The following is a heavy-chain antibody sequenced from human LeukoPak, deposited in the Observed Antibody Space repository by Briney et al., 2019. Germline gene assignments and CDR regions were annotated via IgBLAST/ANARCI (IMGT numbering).Heavy chain of an antibody. Sequence: PGGSLRLSCAASGFTFSHYAMHWVRQAPGKGLEWVAVISYHGIDKYYADSVKGRFTISRDISKNTLYLQMSSLRGEDTAVYYCARDREGGYDYWGQGTLVTVSS. CDR1: GFTFSHYA. CDR2: ISYHGIDK. J-gene: IGHJ4*02. D-gene: IGHD5-12*01. V-gene: IGHV3-30*14. CDR3: ARDREGGYDY.